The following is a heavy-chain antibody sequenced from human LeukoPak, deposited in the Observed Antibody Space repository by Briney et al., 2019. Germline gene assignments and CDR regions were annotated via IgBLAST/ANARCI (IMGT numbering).Heavy chain of an antibody. V-gene: IGHV2-5*02. J-gene: IGHJ3*02. CDR2: IYWDDDK. CDR3: ARLAYYDNSGSSRPFDI. D-gene: IGHD3-22*01. Sequence: SGPTLVNPTQTLTLTCAFSGFSLTTRGVGVGWIRQPPGKALEWLALIYWDDDKRYSPSLKSRLTITKDTSKKQVVLTVTNLDLVDTATYYCARLAYYDNSGSSRPFDIWGQGTRVTVSS. CDR1: GFSLTTRGVG.